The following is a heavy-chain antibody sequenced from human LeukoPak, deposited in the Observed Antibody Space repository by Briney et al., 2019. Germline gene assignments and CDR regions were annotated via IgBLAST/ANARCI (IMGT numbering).Heavy chain of an antibody. D-gene: IGHD4-17*01. CDR3: ARVKGGYGDYSDMLSYYYYYMDV. J-gene: IGHJ6*03. CDR2: ISAYNGNT. CDR1: GYTFTSYG. V-gene: IGHV1-18*01. Sequence: ASVKVSCKASGYTFTSYGISWVRQAPGQGLEWMGWISAYNGNTNYAQKLQGRVTMTTDTSTSTAYMELRSLRSDDTAVYYCARVKGGYGDYSDMLSYYYYYMDVWGKGTTVTVSS.